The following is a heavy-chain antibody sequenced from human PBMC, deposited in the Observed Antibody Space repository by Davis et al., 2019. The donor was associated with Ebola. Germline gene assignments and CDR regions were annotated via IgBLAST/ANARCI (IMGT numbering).Heavy chain of an antibody. CDR1: GGSISSSSYY. D-gene: IGHD4-17*01. CDR2: IYYSGST. J-gene: IGHJ4*02. CDR3: ARDSTTTVTTLDY. V-gene: IGHV4-39*02. Sequence: MPGGSLRLSCTVSGGSISSSSYYWGWIRQPPGKGLEWIGSIYYSGSTYYNPSLKSRVTISVDTSKNQFSLKLSSVTAADTAVYYCARDSTTTVTTLDYWGQGTLVTVSS.